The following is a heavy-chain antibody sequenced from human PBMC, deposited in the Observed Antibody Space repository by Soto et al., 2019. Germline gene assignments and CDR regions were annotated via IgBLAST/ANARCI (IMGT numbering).Heavy chain of an antibody. CDR3: AGREFASSSFHYYYYSVDV. V-gene: IGHV4-34*01. CDR2: INHSGST. D-gene: IGHD6-6*01. Sequence: SETLSLTCAVYGGSFSDYFWTWIRQPPGKGLEWIGEINHSGSTNFNPSLKSRVAISADTSRNQFSLRVTSVTAADTAVYYCAGREFASSSFHYYYYSVDVWGQGTPVTVSS. CDR1: GGSFSDYF. J-gene: IGHJ6*02.